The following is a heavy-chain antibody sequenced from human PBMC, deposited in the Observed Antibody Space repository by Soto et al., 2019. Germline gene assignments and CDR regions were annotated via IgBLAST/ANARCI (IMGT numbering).Heavy chain of an antibody. Sequence: QLVESGGGVVQPGRSLRLSCVASDFSFRRYGMHWVRQAPGKGLEWMAVISYDGNNKYCADSVKGRFTISRDNSKNTLYLQMNSLRPEDTAVYYCAKLEGLGAGTSLGWFESWGQGTLVTVSS. J-gene: IGHJ5*01. CDR1: DFSFRRYG. CDR3: AKLEGLGAGTSLGWFES. D-gene: IGHD3-3*01. CDR2: ISYDGNNK. V-gene: IGHV3-30*18.